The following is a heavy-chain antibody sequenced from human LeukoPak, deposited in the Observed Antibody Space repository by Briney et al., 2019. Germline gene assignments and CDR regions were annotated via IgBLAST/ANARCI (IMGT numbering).Heavy chain of an antibody. CDR1: GFTLSNSW. CDR3: ARAASADCTSPTCHSWLAP. Sequence: PGRSLRLSCAASGFTLSNSWIHWVRQAPGKGLVWVSRINSDGSTTTYADSVKGRFTISRDNAKNTLYLQMNSLRAEDTAVYYCARAASADCTSPTCHSWLAPWGQGTQVTVSS. CDR2: INSDGSTT. J-gene: IGHJ5*02. D-gene: IGHD2/OR15-2a*01. V-gene: IGHV3-74*01.